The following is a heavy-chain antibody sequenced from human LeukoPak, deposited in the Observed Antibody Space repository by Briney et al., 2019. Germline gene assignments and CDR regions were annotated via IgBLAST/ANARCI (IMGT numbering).Heavy chain of an antibody. Sequence: ASVKVSCKASGYTFTSYGISWVRPAPGQGLEWMGWISANDGNTDYPQKLQGRVTMTTDTSTSTAYMELRSLRSDDTAVYYCARESHVTREDYWGRGTLVTVSS. CDR1: GYTFTSYG. CDR2: ISANDGNT. V-gene: IGHV1-18*01. J-gene: IGHJ4*02. D-gene: IGHD3-10*01. CDR3: ARESHVTREDY.